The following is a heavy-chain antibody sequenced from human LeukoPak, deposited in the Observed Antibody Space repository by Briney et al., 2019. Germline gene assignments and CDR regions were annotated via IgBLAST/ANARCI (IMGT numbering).Heavy chain of an antibody. D-gene: IGHD3-3*01. V-gene: IGHV4-39*02. J-gene: IGHJ3*02. CDR2: IYYSGST. CDR1: GGSISSSSYY. CDR3: AREAPPRGTIFGVVNDAFDI. Sequence: SETLSLTCTVSGGSISSSSYYWGWIRQPPGKGLEWIGSIYYSGSTYYNPSLKSRVTISVDTSKNQFSLKLSSVTAADTAVYYCAREAPPRGTIFGVVNDAFDIWGQGTMVTVSS.